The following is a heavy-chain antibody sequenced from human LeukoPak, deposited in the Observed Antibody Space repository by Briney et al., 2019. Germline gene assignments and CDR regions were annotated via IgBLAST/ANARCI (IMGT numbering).Heavy chain of an antibody. CDR3: ATPNGYSYGEHPFFDY. J-gene: IGHJ4*02. CDR2: INPNSGGT. Sequence: ASVKVSCKASGYTFTGYYMHWVRQAPGQGLEWMGWINPNSGGTNYAQKFQGRVTMTRDTSISTAYMELSRLRSDDTAVYYCATPNGYSYGEHPFFDYWGQGTLVTVSS. D-gene: IGHD5-18*01. V-gene: IGHV1-2*02. CDR1: GYTFTGYY.